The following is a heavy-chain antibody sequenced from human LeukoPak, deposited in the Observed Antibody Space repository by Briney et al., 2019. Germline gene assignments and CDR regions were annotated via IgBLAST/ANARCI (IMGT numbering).Heavy chain of an antibody. V-gene: IGHV3-21*01. CDR2: ISSSSNYI. CDR1: GFTFSTYS. CDR3: AKAWYDSSSYQEYFQH. J-gene: IGHJ1*01. Sequence: PGGSLRLSCAVSGFTFSTYSMNWVRQAPGKGLEWVSSISSSSNYIYYADSVRGRFTISRDNAKNSLSLQMNSLRVEDTAVYYCAKAWYDSSSYQEYFQHWGQGTLVTVSS. D-gene: IGHD3-22*01.